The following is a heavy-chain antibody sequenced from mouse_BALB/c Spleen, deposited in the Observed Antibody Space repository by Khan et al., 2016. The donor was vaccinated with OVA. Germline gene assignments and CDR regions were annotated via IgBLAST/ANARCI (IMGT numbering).Heavy chain of an antibody. CDR2: IDPFNGGT. D-gene: IGHD2-4*01. Sequence: VQLKQSGPELMKPGASVKISCKASGYSFTSYYIHWMKQSHGKSLEWIGYIDPFNGGTNYNQKFKGKATLTVDKSSNTAYMHLSCLTSEDSAVSYGARNGITTGFADGGQGTLVTVSA. J-gene: IGHJ3*01. V-gene: IGHV1S135*01. CDR3: ARNGITTGFAD. CDR1: GYSFTSYY.